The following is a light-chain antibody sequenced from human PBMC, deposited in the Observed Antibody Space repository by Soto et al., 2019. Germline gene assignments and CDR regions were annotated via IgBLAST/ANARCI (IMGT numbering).Light chain of an antibody. Sequence: QSALTQPASVSGSPGQSITISCTGTDSDVGGYNYVSWYQQHPGKAPKLMISEVTNRPSGVSNRFSGSKSGNTASLTISGLQAADEADYYCSSYTSSSTWVFGGGTQLTVL. CDR2: EVT. J-gene: IGLJ3*02. CDR3: SSYTSSSTWV. CDR1: DSDVGGYNY. V-gene: IGLV2-14*01.